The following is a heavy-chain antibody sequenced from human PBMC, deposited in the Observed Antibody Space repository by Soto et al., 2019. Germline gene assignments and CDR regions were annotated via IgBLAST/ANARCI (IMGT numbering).Heavy chain of an antibody. Sequence: GGSLRLSCAASGFTFSSYSMNWVRQAPGKGLEWVSYISSSSSTIYYADSVKGRFTISRDNAKNSLYLQMNSLRAEDTAVYYCARDPSLTSYYYGSGSYYNHWGQGTLVTVSS. J-gene: IGHJ4*02. V-gene: IGHV3-48*01. CDR3: ARDPSLTSYYYGSGSYYNH. D-gene: IGHD3-10*01. CDR2: ISSSSSTI. CDR1: GFTFSSYS.